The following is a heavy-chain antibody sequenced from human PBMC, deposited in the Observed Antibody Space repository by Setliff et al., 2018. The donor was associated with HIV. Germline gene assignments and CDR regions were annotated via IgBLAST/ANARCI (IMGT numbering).Heavy chain of an antibody. D-gene: IGHD3-16*01. CDR1: GFTVTTYW. CDR2: IKQDGSEK. CDR3: ARGSKGGFFDY. V-gene: IGHV3-7*01. J-gene: IGHJ4*02. Sequence: GGSLRLSWAASGFTVTTYWMSWVRQAPGKGLEWVANIKQDGSEKYYLDSVKGRFTISRDNAKNSLYLQMNSLRAEDTAVYYCARGSKGGFFDYWGQGTLVTVSS.